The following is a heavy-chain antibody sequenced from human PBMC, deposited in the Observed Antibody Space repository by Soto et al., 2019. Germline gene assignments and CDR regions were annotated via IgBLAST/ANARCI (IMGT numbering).Heavy chain of an antibody. CDR2: TYYTGRT. D-gene: IGHD3-9*01. Sequence: QVHLQESGPGLVKPSQTLSLTCAVAGVSVTSGNYYWSWIRQPPGKGLERIGYTYYTGRTYYNASIMSRVSISLDTSKNQFFLRLSSVTAANTAVYYCARRPLFSAFDVWGQGTLVAVSS. J-gene: IGHJ3*01. CDR3: ARRPLFSAFDV. CDR1: GVSVTSGNYY. V-gene: IGHV4-30-4*01.